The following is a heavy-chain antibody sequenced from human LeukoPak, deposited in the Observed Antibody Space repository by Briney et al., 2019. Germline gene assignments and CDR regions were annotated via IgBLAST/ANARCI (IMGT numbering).Heavy chain of an antibody. CDR2: ISSSGSYI. Sequence: GGSLRLSCAASGFTFSSYEMNWVRQAPGEGLEWVSSISSSGSYIYYADSVKGRFTISRDNARNSLFLQMNSLRAEDTAVYYCARDHPVAAQNVGYYYMGVWGKGTTVSVSS. CDR3: ARDHPVAAQNVGYYYMGV. J-gene: IGHJ6*03. V-gene: IGHV3-21*01. D-gene: IGHD6-19*01. CDR1: GFTFSSYE.